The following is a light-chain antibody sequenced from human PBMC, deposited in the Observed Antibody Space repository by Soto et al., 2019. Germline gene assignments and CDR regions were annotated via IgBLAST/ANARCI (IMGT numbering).Light chain of an antibody. J-gene: IGKJ5*01. CDR3: QKYNEWPPFT. CDR2: AAS. V-gene: IGKV3-15*01. Sequence: EIVITQSPATLSVSPGESATLSCRASQSVRSNLAWYQQKPGQAPRLVIYAASNRATGIPDRFSGSVSGTEFTLTISSLQSEDFAVYYCQKYNEWPPFTFGQGTRLEIK. CDR1: QSVRSN.